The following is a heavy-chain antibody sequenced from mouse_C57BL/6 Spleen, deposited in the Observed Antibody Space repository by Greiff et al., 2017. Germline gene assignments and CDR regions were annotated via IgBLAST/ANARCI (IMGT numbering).Heavy chain of an antibody. CDR1: GFTFSSYA. V-gene: IGHV5-4*01. Sequence: EVQGVESGGGLVKPGGSLKLSCAASGFTFSSYAMSWVRQTPEKRLEWVATISDGGSYTYYPDNVKGRFTISRDNAKNNLYLQMSHLKSEDTAMYYCASDYYGSSYWYFDVWGTGTTVTVSS. CDR3: ASDYYGSSYWYFDV. CDR2: ISDGGSYT. D-gene: IGHD1-1*01. J-gene: IGHJ1*03.